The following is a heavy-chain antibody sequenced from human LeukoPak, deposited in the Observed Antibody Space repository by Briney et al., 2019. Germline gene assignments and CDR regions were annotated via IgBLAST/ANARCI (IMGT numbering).Heavy chain of an antibody. CDR3: AILGVAAAGTAY. Sequence: PGGSLRLSCAASGITSSRYSLSWVRQPPGKGLEWVTLISYDGNKRPYADSVKGRFTISRDNSKNTMFLEMNSLRPEDTALYYCAILGVAAAGTAYWGQGTLVTVSA. CDR1: GITSSRYS. V-gene: IGHV3-30-3*01. D-gene: IGHD6-13*01. CDR2: ISYDGNKR. J-gene: IGHJ4*02.